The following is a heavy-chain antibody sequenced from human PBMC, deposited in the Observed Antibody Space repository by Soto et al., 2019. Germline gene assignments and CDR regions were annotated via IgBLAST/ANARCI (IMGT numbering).Heavy chain of an antibody. CDR3: ARAYYYDSSGYPYYFDY. J-gene: IGHJ4*02. V-gene: IGHV1-69*06. CDR2: IIPIFGTA. D-gene: IGHD3-22*01. Sequence: SVKVSFKASGGTFSSYAISWVRQAPGQGLEWMGGIIPIFGTANYAQKFQGRVTITADKSTSTAYMELSSLRSEDTAVYYCARAYYYDSSGYPYYFDYWGQGTLVTVSS. CDR1: GGTFSSYA.